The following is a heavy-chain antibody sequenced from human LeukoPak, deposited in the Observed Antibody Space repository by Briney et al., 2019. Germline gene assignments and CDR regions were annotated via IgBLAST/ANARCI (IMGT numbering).Heavy chain of an antibody. CDR2: INHSGST. J-gene: IGHJ4*02. CDR1: GGSFSGYY. Sequence: PSETLSLTCAVYGGSFSGYYWSWIRQPPGKGLEWIGEINHSGSTNYNPSLKSRVTISVDTSKNQFSLKLSSVTAADTAVYYCARRDDCLCGAPIYWGQGTLVTVSS. CDR3: ARRDDCLCGAPIY. V-gene: IGHV4-34*01. D-gene: IGHD2-21*02.